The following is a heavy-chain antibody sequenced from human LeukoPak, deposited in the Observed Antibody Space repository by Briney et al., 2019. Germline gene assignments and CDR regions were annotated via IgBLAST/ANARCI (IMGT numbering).Heavy chain of an antibody. CDR2: IIPIFGTA. Sequence: GASVKVSCKASGGTFSSYAIRWVRQAPGQGLEWMGGIIPIFGTANYAQKFQGRVTITTDESTSTAYMELSSLRSEDTAVYYCARARREGSRPYYYYMDVWGKGTTVTVSS. V-gene: IGHV1-69*05. J-gene: IGHJ6*03. D-gene: IGHD6-6*01. CDR1: GGTFSSYA. CDR3: ARARREGSRPYYYYMDV.